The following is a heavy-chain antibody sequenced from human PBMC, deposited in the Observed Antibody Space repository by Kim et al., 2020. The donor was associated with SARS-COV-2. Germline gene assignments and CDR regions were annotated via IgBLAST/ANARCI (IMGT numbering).Heavy chain of an antibody. D-gene: IGHD2-15*01. Sequence: TLSLTCTVSGGSISSGAYYWSWIRQHPGKGLEWIGYIYYSGSTYYNPSLKSRVTISLDTSKNQFSLKLSSVTAADTAVYYCARVPCSGGSCQSGFVAFDIWGQGTMVTVSS. CDR1: GGSISSGAYY. J-gene: IGHJ3*02. V-gene: IGHV4-31*03. CDR3: ARVPCSGGSCQSGFVAFDI. CDR2: IYYSGST.